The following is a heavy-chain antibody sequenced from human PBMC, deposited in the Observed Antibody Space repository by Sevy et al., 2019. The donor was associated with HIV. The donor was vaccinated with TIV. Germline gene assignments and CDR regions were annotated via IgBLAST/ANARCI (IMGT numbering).Heavy chain of an antibody. Sequence: SETLSLTCTVSGEPISSYSWSWIRQPADKGLERIGHIYTSGSTKYNPSLESRVIMSIDMSKDQFSLKLSSVTAADTAVYYCGRVRSADYYVDVWGRGTTVTVSS. V-gene: IGHV4-4*07. CDR3: GRVRSADYYVDV. D-gene: IGHD6-25*01. CDR1: GEPISSYS. CDR2: IYTSGST. J-gene: IGHJ6*03.